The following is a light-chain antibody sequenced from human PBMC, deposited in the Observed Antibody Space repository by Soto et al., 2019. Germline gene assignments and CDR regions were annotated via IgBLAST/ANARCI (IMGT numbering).Light chain of an antibody. Sequence: EIVLTQSPGTLSVSPGERATLSCRASQSVSSNLAWYQQKPGQAPRLLIYGASTRATGIPARFSGSGSGTEFTLTISSLQSEDFAVYYCQQYNNWRWKFGQVTKVDIK. V-gene: IGKV3-15*01. CDR2: GAS. CDR3: QQYNNWRWK. CDR1: QSVSSN. J-gene: IGKJ1*01.